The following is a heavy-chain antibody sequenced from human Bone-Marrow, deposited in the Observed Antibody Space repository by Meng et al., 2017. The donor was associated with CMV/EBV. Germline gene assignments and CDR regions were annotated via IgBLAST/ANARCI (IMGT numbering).Heavy chain of an antibody. J-gene: IGHJ4*02. CDR2: IYYSGST. V-gene: IGHV4-59*01. Sequence: SETLSLTCSVSGGSISRYYRTWLRQPPGKGLEWIGYIYYSGSTNYNPSLKSRVTISVDTSKNQFSLKLSSVTAADTAVYYCARTGYQWLAYFDYWGQGTLVTVSS. D-gene: IGHD6-19*01. CDR3: ARTGYQWLAYFDY. CDR1: GGSISRYY.